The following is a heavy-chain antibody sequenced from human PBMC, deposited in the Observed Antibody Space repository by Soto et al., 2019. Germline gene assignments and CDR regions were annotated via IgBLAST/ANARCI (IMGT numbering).Heavy chain of an antibody. CDR1: GFTLSNYA. D-gene: IGHD3-10*01. Sequence: EVQLLESGGGLVQPGGSLRLSCAASGFTLSNYAMSWVRQAPGKGLEWVSSISDSGGRTYYADSVKGRFTISRDNSRNTLYLQMNSLRAEDTAVYYCAKLGRGQTHAYHYYGMDVWGQGTTVTVSS. J-gene: IGHJ6*02. CDR3: AKLGRGQTHAYHYYGMDV. V-gene: IGHV3-23*01. CDR2: ISDSGGRT.